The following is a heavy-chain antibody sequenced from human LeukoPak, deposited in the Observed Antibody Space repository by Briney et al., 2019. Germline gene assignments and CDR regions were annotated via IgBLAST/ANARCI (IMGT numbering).Heavy chain of an antibody. D-gene: IGHD3-22*01. CDR1: GGSIRSYY. Sequence: PSETLSLTCAVSGGSIRSYYWSWIRQPPGKGLEWIGSIYYSGSTNYNPSLKSRVTISLDTSKNQFSLRLSAVTAADTAVYYCARAAGYFDSSGYYDMATFDYWGQGTLVTVSS. V-gene: IGHV4-59*01. J-gene: IGHJ4*02. CDR3: ARAAGYFDSSGYYDMATFDY. CDR2: IYYSGST.